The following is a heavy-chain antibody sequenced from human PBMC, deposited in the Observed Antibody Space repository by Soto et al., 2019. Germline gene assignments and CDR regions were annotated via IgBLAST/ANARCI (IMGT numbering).Heavy chain of an antibody. CDR2: IYYSGST. V-gene: IGHV4-31*03. CDR3: AANTVTRYMDV. CDR1: GGSISSGGYY. D-gene: IGHD4-4*01. Sequence: PSETLSLTCTVSGGSISSGGYYWSWIRQHPGKGLEWIGYIYYSGSTYYNPSLKSRVTISVDTSKNQFSLKLSSVTAADTAVYYCAANTVTRYMDVWGKGTTVTVSS. J-gene: IGHJ6*03.